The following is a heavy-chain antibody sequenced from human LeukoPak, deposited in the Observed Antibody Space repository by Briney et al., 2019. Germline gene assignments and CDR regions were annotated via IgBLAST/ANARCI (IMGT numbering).Heavy chain of an antibody. CDR2: IYYSGST. V-gene: IGHV4-39*01. D-gene: IGHD2-15*01. Sequence: SEALSLTCTVSGGSISSRSYYWGWIRQPPGKGLEWIGIIYYSGSTYSNPSLRSRVTISVDTSKNQFSLKLSSVTAADTAVYYCASFYCSGGSCYQYYYYYYMDVWGKGTTVTISS. CDR3: ASFYCSGGSCYQYYYYYYMDV. CDR1: GGSISSRSYY. J-gene: IGHJ6*03.